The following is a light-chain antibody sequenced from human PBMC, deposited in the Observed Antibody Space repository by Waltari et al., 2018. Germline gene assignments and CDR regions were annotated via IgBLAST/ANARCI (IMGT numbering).Light chain of an antibody. J-gene: IGLJ2*01. V-gene: IGLV2-14*01. CDR1: SSDPNRYNY. CDR3: TSYIYGTTLVI. Sequence: QSTLTQPAPVSGAPRQSSTSSCHCISSDPNRYNYGAWYQKYPVKAPNFIIYEVSYRPSGFSTRFSGSKAGNTASLSIFGLKVEDEADYYCTSYIYGTTLVIFGGGTKLTVL. CDR2: EVS.